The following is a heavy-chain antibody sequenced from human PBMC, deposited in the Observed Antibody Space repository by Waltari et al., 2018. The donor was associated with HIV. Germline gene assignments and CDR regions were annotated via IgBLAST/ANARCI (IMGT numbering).Heavy chain of an antibody. Sequence: QLQLQESGPGLVKPSETLSLTCTVSGGSISSSSYYWGWIRQPPGTGLEWIGSIYYRGSTYYNPSLKSRVTISVDTSKNQFSLKLSSVTAADTAVYYCASISRAYSSSRPDNWFDPWGQGTLVTVSS. V-gene: IGHV4-39*01. D-gene: IGHD6-6*01. J-gene: IGHJ5*02. CDR1: GGSISSSSYY. CDR3: ASISRAYSSSRPDNWFDP. CDR2: IYYRGST.